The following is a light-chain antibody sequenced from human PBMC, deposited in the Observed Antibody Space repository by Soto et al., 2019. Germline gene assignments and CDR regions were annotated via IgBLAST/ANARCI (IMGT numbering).Light chain of an antibody. CDR3: QQYDNLPLT. Sequence: DIQMPHSPSSLFASVGAEVPITCKPIKALNNHLNWYQQKPGKPPKLLIYDASNLETGVPSRFSGSGSGTDFTFTISSLQPEDIATYYCQQYDNLPLTFGGGTKVEIK. J-gene: IGKJ4*01. CDR1: KALNNH. V-gene: IGKV1-33*01. CDR2: DAS.